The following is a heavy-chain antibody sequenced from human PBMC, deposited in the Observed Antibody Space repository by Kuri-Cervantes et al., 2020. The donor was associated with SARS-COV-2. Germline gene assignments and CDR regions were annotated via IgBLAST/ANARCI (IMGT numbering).Heavy chain of an antibody. D-gene: IGHD2-2*01. CDR1: GGSFSGYY. CDR3: ARGSVVPAANDY. Sequence: SETLSLTCAVYGGSFSGYYWSWIRQPPGKGLEWIGEINHSGSTNYNPSLKSRVTISVDTSKNQFSLELSSVTAADTAVYYCARGSVVPAANDYWGQGTLVTVSS. CDR2: INHSGST. J-gene: IGHJ4*02. V-gene: IGHV4-34*01.